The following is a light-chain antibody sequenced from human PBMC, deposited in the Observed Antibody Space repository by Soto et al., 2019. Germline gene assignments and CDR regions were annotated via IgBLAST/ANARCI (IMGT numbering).Light chain of an antibody. CDR3: TSYVGSDIWV. J-gene: IGLJ3*02. CDR2: EVS. V-gene: IGLV2-8*01. CDR1: SSDVGAYKY. Sequence: QSVLTQPPSASGSPGQSVTISCTGTSSDVGAYKYVSWYQQYPDKAPKLMIYEVSKRPSGVPDRLSGSKSGNTASLTVSGLQAEDEADYYCTSYVGSDIWVFGGGTKLTVL.